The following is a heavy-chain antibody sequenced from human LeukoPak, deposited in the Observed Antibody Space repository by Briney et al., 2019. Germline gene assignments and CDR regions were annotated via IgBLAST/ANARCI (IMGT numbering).Heavy chain of an antibody. CDR1: GGSISSSSYN. V-gene: IGHV4-39*01. J-gene: IGHJ5*02. CDR3: ARGLRLYNWFDP. CDR2: MYSSGST. D-gene: IGHD4-17*01. Sequence: SETLSLTCTVSGGSISSSSYNWGWIRQPPGKGLEWIGNMYSSGSTYYNPSLKSRVTISVDTSKNQFSLKMSPVTATDTAVYYCARGLRLYNWFDPWGQGTLVTVSS.